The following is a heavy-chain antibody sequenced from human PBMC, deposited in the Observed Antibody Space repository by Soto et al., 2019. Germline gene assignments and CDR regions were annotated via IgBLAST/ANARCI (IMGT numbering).Heavy chain of an antibody. Sequence: ASVKVSCEASGYTFTGYYMHWVRQAPGQGLEWMGWINPNSGGTNYAQKFQGRVTMTRDTSISTAYMELSRLRSDDRAMYSSARDNCDGWSGNRQIYCMDIWCQGTTVTVSS. CDR1: GYTFTGYY. J-gene: IGHJ6*02. CDR2: INPNSGGT. D-gene: IGHD3-3*01. V-gene: IGHV1-2*02. CDR3: ARDNCDGWSGNRQIYCMDI.